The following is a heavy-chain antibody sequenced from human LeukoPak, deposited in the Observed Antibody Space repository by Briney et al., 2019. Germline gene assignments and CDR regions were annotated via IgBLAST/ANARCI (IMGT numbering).Heavy chain of an antibody. CDR1: GFTFEDYG. V-gene: IGHV3-20*04. CDR3: ARGYGDYSFDY. J-gene: IGHJ4*02. CDR2: ISLNGGST. D-gene: IGHD4-17*01. Sequence: GGSLRLSCAASGFTFEDYGMSWVRQVPGKGLEWVSGISLNGGSTGYADSVKGRFTISRDNVKNSLYLQMNSLRAEDTAVYYCARGYGDYSFDYWGQGTLVTVSS.